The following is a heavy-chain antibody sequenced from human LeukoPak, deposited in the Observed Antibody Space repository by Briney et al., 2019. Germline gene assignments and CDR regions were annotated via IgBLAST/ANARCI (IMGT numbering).Heavy chain of an antibody. CDR3: AREWQGGIAAAGTRIEGDY. D-gene: IGHD6-13*01. CDR2: IKQDGSEK. J-gene: IGHJ4*02. V-gene: IGHV3-7*01. Sequence: GGSLRLFCALCGFSVSGYWMTWVREAPGKGLEWVANIKQDGSEKNYVDSVKGRFTISRDNAENSLFLQMNSLRVEDTAVYYCAREWQGGIAAAGTRIEGDYCGQGTLVAVSS. CDR1: GFSVSGYW.